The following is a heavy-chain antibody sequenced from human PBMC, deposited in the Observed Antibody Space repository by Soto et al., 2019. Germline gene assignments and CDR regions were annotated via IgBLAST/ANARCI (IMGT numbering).Heavy chain of an antibody. CDR3: ARGRGGGYGLDV. CDR2: INPTGGGT. CDR1: GYTFTSYF. D-gene: IGHD3-16*01. V-gene: IGHV1-46*01. J-gene: IGHJ6*02. Sequence: QVQLVQSGAEVKKPGASVKVSCKASGYTFTSYFMHWVRQAPGQGLEWMGIINPTGGGTRYAPRFQGRVTMTRDTSTSTDFMELSSLIYEDTAVYFCARGRGGGYGLDVWGQGTLVTVSS.